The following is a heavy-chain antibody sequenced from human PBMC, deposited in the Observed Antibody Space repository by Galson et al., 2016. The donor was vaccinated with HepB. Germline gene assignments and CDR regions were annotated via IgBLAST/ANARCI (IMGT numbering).Heavy chain of an antibody. V-gene: IGHV5-51*01. CDR2: IYPGDSDT. D-gene: IGHD6-13*01. CDR1: GYSFTSYW. Sequence: QSGAEVKKPGESLKISCTGSGYSFTSYWIGWVRQMPGKGLEWMGIIYPGDSDTRYSPSFQGQVTISADKSISTAYLQWSSLKASDTAMYYCSRQTAAGTIDYYYYGMDVWGQGTTVTVSS. J-gene: IGHJ6*02. CDR3: SRQTAAGTIDYYYYGMDV.